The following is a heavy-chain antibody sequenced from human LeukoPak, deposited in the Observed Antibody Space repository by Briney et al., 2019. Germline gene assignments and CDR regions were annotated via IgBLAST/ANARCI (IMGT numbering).Heavy chain of an antibody. J-gene: IGHJ4*02. CDR3: ARDPSSIRGY. Sequence: KTSETLSLTCTVSGGSISSSSYYWGWIRQPPGKGLEWIGSIYYSGSTYYNPSLKSRVTISVDTSKNQFSLKLSSVTAADTAVYYCARDPSSIRGYWGQGTLVTVSS. CDR1: GGSISSSSYY. CDR2: IYYSGST. V-gene: IGHV4-39*07. D-gene: IGHD6-13*01.